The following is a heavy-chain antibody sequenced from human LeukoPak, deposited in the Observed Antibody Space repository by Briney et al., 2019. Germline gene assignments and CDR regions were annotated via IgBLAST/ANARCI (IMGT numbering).Heavy chain of an antibody. V-gene: IGHV4-59*12. CDR1: GGSISSYY. Sequence: SETLSLTCTVSGGSISSYYWSWIRQPPGKGLEWIGYIYYSGSTNYNPSLKSRVTISVDTSKNQFSLKLSSVTAADTAVYYCARERGGYCSSTSCHTPSYYYGMDVWGKGTTVTVSS. D-gene: IGHD2-2*01. J-gene: IGHJ6*04. CDR2: IYYSGST. CDR3: ARERGGYCSSTSCHTPSYYYGMDV.